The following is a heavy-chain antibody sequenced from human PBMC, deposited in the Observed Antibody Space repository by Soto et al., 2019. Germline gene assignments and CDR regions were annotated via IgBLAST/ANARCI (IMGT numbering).Heavy chain of an antibody. J-gene: IGHJ6*02. CDR2: INSDGSST. CDR1: GCTFSSYW. V-gene: IGHV3-74*01. Sequence: EVQLVESGGGLVQPGGSLRLSCAASGCTFSSYWMHWVRQAPRKGLVWVSRINSDGSSTSYADSVKGRFTISRDNAKNTLYLQMNSLRAEDTAVYYCARSPEKQLVFYGMDVWGQGTTVTVSS. D-gene: IGHD6-13*01. CDR3: ARSPEKQLVFYGMDV.